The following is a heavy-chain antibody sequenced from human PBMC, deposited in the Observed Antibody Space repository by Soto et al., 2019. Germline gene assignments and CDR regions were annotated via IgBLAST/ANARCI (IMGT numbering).Heavy chain of an antibody. D-gene: IGHD3-22*01. CDR1: GFTFDDYA. Sequence: GGSLRLSCAASGFTFDDYAMHWVRQAPGKGLEWVSGISWNSGSIGYADSVKGRFTISRDNAKNSLYLQMNSLRAEDTALYYCAKDLWNYYDSSGYSYYFDYWGQGTLVTVSS. V-gene: IGHV3-9*01. J-gene: IGHJ4*02. CDR3: AKDLWNYYDSSGYSYYFDY. CDR2: ISWNSGSI.